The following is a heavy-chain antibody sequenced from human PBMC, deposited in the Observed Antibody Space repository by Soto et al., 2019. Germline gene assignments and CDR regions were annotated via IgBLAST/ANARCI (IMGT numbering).Heavy chain of an antibody. CDR3: ARFDSSGKLDY. CDR2: IYYSGST. CDR1: GGSISSGDYY. V-gene: IGHV4-30-4*01. D-gene: IGHD3-22*01. Sequence: SETLSLTCTVSGGSISSGDYYWSWIRQPPGKGLEWIGYIYYSGSTYYNPSLKSRVTISVDTSKNQFSPKLSSVTAADTAVYYCARFDSSGKLDYWGQGTLVTVSS. J-gene: IGHJ4*02.